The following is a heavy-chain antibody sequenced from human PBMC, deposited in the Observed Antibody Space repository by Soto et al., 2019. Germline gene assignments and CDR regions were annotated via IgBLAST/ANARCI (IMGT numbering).Heavy chain of an antibody. V-gene: IGHV5-51*01. CDR3: ARDGFWRGFLYYGMEV. J-gene: IGHJ6*02. D-gene: IGHD3-3*01. CDR1: GYSFTTYW. Sequence: GGSLQISCKGSGYSFTTYWIGWVRQMPGKGLEWIGITFPGDSDTRYSPPFQGQVTISVDKSITTAYLQWSSLKASDTAIYYCARDGFWRGFLYYGMEVWGQGTTVTVS. CDR2: TFPGDSDT.